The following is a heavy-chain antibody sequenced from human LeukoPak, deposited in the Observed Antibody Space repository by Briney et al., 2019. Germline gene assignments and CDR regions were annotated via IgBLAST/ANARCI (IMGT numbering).Heavy chain of an antibody. CDR2: IYSSGNT. V-gene: IGHV4-4*07. J-gene: IGHJ4*02. D-gene: IGHD3-22*01. CDR3: ARWYYDDSRGYYFDF. Sequence: SETLSLTCTVSGGSIRSYYWSWIRQPAGKGLEWIGRIYSSGNTNYNPSLKSRVTMSVDTSKNQFSLKLSSVTAADTAVYYCARWYYDDSRGYYFDFWGQGTLVTVSS. CDR1: GGSIRSYY.